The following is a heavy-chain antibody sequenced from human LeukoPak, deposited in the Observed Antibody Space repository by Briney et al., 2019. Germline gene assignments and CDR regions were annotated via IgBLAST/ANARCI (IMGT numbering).Heavy chain of an antibody. Sequence: ASVKVSCKASGATFSSYAISGFRQAPGQGLEWMGGIIPICGTANYAQKFQGRVTITADKSTSTAYMELSSLRSEDTAVYYCVTMVRGVTFDYWGQGTLVTVSS. CDR3: VTMVRGVTFDY. CDR1: GATFSSYA. CDR2: IIPICGTA. D-gene: IGHD3-10*01. V-gene: IGHV1-69*06. J-gene: IGHJ4*02.